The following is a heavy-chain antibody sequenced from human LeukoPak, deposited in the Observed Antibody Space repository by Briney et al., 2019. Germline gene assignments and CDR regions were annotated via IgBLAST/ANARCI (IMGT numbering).Heavy chain of an antibody. J-gene: IGHJ4*02. CDR2: ISGSGGST. V-gene: IGHV3-23*01. Sequence: GGSLRLSCAASGFTFSSYAMSWVRQAPGKGLEWVSAISGSGGSTYYADSVKGRFTISRDNSKNTLYLQMNSLRAEDTAVYYCTKDSTEQQLVPDYYFDHWGQGTLVTVSS. D-gene: IGHD6-13*01. CDR1: GFTFSSYA. CDR3: TKDSTEQQLVPDYYFDH.